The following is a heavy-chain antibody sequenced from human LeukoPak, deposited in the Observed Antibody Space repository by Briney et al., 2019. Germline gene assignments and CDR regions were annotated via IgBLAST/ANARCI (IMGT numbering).Heavy chain of an antibody. CDR2: IYYSGST. D-gene: IGHD5-24*01. V-gene: IGHV4-39*01. Sequence: PSQTLSLTCTVSGGSISSSSYYWGWIRQPPGKGLEWIGSIYYSGSTYYNPSLKSRVTISVDTSKNQFSLKLSSVTAADTAVYYCAREMATGSRWGQGTLVTVSS. J-gene: IGHJ4*02. CDR3: AREMATGSR. CDR1: GGSISSSSYY.